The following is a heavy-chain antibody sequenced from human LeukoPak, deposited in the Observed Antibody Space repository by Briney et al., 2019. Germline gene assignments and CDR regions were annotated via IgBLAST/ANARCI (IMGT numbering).Heavy chain of an antibody. J-gene: IGHJ6*02. D-gene: IGHD5-12*01. Sequence: PGESLKISCKGSGYSFTSYWIGWVRQMPGKGLEWMGIIYPGDSDTRYSPSFQGQVTISVDKSISTAYLQWSSLKASDTAMYYCARRGYSGYDRDYYYYGMDVWGQGTTVTVSS. V-gene: IGHV5-51*03. CDR1: GYSFTSYW. CDR2: IYPGDSDT. CDR3: ARRGYSGYDRDYYYYGMDV.